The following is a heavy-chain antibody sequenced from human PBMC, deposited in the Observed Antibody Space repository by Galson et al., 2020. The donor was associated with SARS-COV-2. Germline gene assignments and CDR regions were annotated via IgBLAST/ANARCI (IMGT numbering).Heavy chain of an antibody. V-gene: IGHV3-48*02. J-gene: IGHJ6*02. CDR1: GFTFSSYS. Sequence: GGSLRLSCAASGFTFSSYSMNWVRPAPGKGLEWLSYIRSSSSTIYYVDSVEGRFTISRDNAKNSLYLQMNSLRDEDTAVYYCARDRVYCSRSTCYSDDFYYGMDVWGQGTTVTVSS. D-gene: IGHD2-2*01. CDR3: ARDRVYCSRSTCYSDDFYYGMDV. CDR2: IRSSSSTI.